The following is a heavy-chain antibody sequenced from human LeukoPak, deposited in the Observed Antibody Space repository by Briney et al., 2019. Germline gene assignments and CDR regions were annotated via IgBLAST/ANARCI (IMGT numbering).Heavy chain of an antibody. V-gene: IGHV3-7*01. Sequence: GGSLRLSCAASGFTFSSYWMSWVRQAPGKGLEWVANIKQDGSEKYYVDSVKGRFTISRDNAKNSLYLQMNSLRAEDTAVYYCARVTIYYDSSGYSRGFDYWGQGTLVTVSS. CDR1: GFTFSSYW. CDR3: ARVTIYYDSSGYSRGFDY. J-gene: IGHJ4*02. CDR2: IKQDGSEK. D-gene: IGHD3-22*01.